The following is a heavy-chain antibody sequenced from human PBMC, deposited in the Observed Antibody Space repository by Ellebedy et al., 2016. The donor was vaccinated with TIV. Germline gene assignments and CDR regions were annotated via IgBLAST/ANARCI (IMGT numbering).Heavy chain of an antibody. J-gene: IGHJ4*02. CDR1: LGSITSHY. V-gene: IGHV4-59*11. D-gene: IGHD3-3*01. Sequence: SETLSLXXTVYLGSITSHYWTWIRQPPGRGLERIGNIYYTGSTSYSPSLTGRVTISIDTPENQFSLKVTSVTAADTAVYYCAREFRYDFWRGPLDHWGQGTTVIVSS. CDR2: IYYTGST. CDR3: AREFRYDFWRGPLDH.